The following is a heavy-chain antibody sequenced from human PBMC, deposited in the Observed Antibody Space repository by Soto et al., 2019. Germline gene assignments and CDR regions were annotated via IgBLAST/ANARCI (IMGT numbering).Heavy chain of an antibody. V-gene: IGHV1-18*01. J-gene: IGHJ2*01. CDR2: INSFSGDT. CDR1: GYTFTHYG. D-gene: IGHD2-15*01. Sequence: QVQLVQSGAEVKKPGASVKVSCKASGYTFTHYGITWVRQAPGQGLEWMGWINSFSGDTNYPQKLQGRLTMTTDTSQNTVYMELRTLRSDDTAVYYCARDLHAGGKYWYFDIWGRGTLVTVSS. CDR3: ARDLHAGGKYWYFDI.